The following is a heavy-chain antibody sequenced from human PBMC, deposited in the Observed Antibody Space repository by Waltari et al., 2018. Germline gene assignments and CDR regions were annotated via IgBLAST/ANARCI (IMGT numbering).Heavy chain of an antibody. CDR1: GYTFTSYA. Sequence: QVQLVQSGSELKKPGASVKVSCKASGYTFTSYAMNWVRQAPGQGLEWRGWINPNTGNPTYAKGFTGRFVFSLDTSVSTAYLQISSLKAEDTAVYYCASPLESSAQGLYFDYWGQGTLVTVSS. D-gene: IGHD6-25*01. CDR2: INPNTGNP. J-gene: IGHJ4*02. CDR3: ASPLESSAQGLYFDY. V-gene: IGHV7-4-1*02.